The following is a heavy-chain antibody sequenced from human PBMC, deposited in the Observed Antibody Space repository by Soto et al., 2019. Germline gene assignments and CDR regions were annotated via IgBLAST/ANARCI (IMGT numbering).Heavy chain of an antibody. D-gene: IGHD2-2*02. Sequence: SGPTLVNPTQTLTLTCTFSGFSLSTSGMRVSWIRQPPGKALEWLARIDWDDDKFYSTSLKTRLTISKDTSKNQVVLTMTNMDPVDTATYYCARDIVVVPAAISQNYYYYYGMDVWGQGTTVTVSS. CDR3: ARDIVVVPAAISQNYYYYYGMDV. CDR1: GFSLSTSGMR. V-gene: IGHV2-70*04. J-gene: IGHJ6*02. CDR2: IDWDDDK.